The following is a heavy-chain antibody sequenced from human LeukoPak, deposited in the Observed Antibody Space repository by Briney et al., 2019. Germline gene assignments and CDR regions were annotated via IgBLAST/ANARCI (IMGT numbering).Heavy chain of an antibody. J-gene: IGHJ4*02. CDR1: GGTFSSYA. V-gene: IGHV1-69*04. CDR2: IIPILGIA. CDR3: AVDIVVVTADITDY. Sequence: SVKVSCKASGGTFSSYAISWVRQAPGQGLEWMGRIIPILGIANYAQKFQVRVTITADKSTCTAYTELSSLRSEDTAVYYCAVDIVVVTADITDYWGQGTLVTVSS. D-gene: IGHD2-2*02.